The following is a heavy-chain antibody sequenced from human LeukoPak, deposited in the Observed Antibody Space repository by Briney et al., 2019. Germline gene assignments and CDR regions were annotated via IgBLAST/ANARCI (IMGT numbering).Heavy chain of an antibody. CDR2: IRYDGSNK. CDR1: ELTFSSYG. V-gene: IGHV3-30*02. D-gene: IGHD6-13*01. Sequence: GGSLRLSCAASELTFSSYGMHWVRQAPGKGLEGVAFIRYDGSNKYYADSVKGRFTISRDNSKNKLYLQMNSLRAEDTAVYYCAKDFGAAAGIFDYWGQGTLVNVSS. CDR3: AKDFGAAAGIFDY. J-gene: IGHJ4*02.